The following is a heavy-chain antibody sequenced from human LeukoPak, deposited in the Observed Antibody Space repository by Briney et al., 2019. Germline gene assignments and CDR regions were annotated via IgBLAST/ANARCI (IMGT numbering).Heavy chain of an antibody. CDR2: ISGSGGST. CDR1: GFTFSSYG. J-gene: IGHJ5*02. V-gene: IGHV3-23*01. CDR3: AKDLADLFDP. Sequence: GGSLRLSCAASGFTFSSYGMSWVRQAPGKGLEWVSAISGSGGSTYYADSVKGRFTISRDNSKNTLYLQMNSLGAEDTAVYYCAKDLADLFDPWGQGTLVTVSS.